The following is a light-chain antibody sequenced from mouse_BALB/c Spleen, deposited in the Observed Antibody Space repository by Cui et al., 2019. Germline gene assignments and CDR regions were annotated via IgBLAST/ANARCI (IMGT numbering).Light chain of an antibody. V-gene: IGKV5-39*01. CDR1: QSISDY. J-gene: IGKJ1*01. CDR3: QNCHSWT. Sequence: DIVMTPSPATLSVTPGDRVSLSCRASQSISDYLHWYQQKSHESPRLLIKYASQSISGSPSRFSGSGSGSDFTLRINSVETEDVGVYYGQNCHSWTFGGGTKLEIK. CDR2: YAS.